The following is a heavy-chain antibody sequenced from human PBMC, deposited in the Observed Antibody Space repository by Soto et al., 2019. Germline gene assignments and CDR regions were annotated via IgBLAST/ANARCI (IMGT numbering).Heavy chain of an antibody. J-gene: IGHJ3*02. V-gene: IGHV3-23*01. D-gene: IGHD3-3*01. CDR3: AKDLIGITIFGVVMGAFDI. CDR1: GFTFSSYA. Sequence: HPGGSLRLSCAASGFTFSSYAMSWVRQAPGKELERVSAISGSGGSTYYADSVKGRFTISRDNSKNTLYLQMNSLRAEDTAVYYCAKDLIGITIFGVVMGAFDIWGQGTMVTVSS. CDR2: ISGSGGST.